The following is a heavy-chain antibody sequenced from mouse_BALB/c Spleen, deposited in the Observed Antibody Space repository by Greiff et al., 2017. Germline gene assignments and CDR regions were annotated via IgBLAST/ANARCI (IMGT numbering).Heavy chain of an antibody. V-gene: IGHV1-39*01. D-gene: IGHD2-3*01. CDR1: GYSFTDYI. Sequence: EVQLQQTGPELVKPGASVKISCKASGYSFTDYIMLWVKQSHGKSLEWIGNINPYYGSTSYNLKFKGKATLTVDKSSSTAYMQLNSLTSEDSAVYYCAIHYDGYSAWFAYWGQGTLVTGSA. CDR3: AIHYDGYSAWFAY. J-gene: IGHJ3*01. CDR2: INPYYGST.